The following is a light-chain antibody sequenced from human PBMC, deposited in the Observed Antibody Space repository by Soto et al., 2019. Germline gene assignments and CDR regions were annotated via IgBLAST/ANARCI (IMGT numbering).Light chain of an antibody. J-gene: IGKJ1*01. CDR2: SAS. Sequence: DIQMTQSPSSLSASVGDKVTITCRVSQGISNYLAWYQQKPGKVPTLLIYSASTLQSGVPSRFSGSGSGTAFTLTISSLQPEDVATYYCQRYDSAPWTFGQGTKVEIK. V-gene: IGKV1-27*01. CDR1: QGISNY. CDR3: QRYDSAPWT.